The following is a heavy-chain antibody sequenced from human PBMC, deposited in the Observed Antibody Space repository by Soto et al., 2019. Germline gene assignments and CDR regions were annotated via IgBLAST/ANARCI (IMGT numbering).Heavy chain of an antibody. Sequence: GGSLRLSCAASGFTFSSYAMHWVRQAPGKGLEWVAVISYDGSNKYYADSVKGRFTISRDNSKNTLYLQMNSLRAEDTAVYYCARAEDSNGSGTEYYYYGMDVWGQGTTVTVSS. V-gene: IGHV3-30-3*01. CDR1: GFTFSSYA. J-gene: IGHJ6*02. CDR2: ISYDGSNK. D-gene: IGHD3-10*01. CDR3: ARAEDSNGSGTEYYYYGMDV.